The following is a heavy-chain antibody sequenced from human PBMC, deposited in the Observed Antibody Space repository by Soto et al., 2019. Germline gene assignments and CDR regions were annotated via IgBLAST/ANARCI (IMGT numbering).Heavy chain of an antibody. CDR2: IYSAGNT. CDR3: ATSNFL. D-gene: IGHD4-4*01. Sequence: EVQVVETGGGLIQPGGSLRLSCAASGFTVSRNYMSWVRQAPGKGLECVSTIYSAGNTYYADSVKGRFTIPRDNSKNTVYLQMNRLSAEDTAVYYCATSNFLRGQGTLVTVSS. V-gene: IGHV3-53*02. J-gene: IGHJ4*02. CDR1: GFTVSRNY.